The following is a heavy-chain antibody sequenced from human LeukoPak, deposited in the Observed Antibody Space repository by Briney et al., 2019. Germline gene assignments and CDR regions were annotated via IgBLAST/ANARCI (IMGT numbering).Heavy chain of an antibody. Sequence: ASVKVSCKASGYTFTSYVISWVRQAPGPGLEWMGWISACNGNTNYAQKFQDRVTMTTDTSTSTAYMELRSLRSDDTAVYYCARSYCGGDCYEGFDYWGQGTLVTVSS. D-gene: IGHD2-21*02. CDR1: GYTFTSYV. CDR3: ARSYCGGDCYEGFDY. CDR2: ISACNGNT. J-gene: IGHJ4*02. V-gene: IGHV1-18*01.